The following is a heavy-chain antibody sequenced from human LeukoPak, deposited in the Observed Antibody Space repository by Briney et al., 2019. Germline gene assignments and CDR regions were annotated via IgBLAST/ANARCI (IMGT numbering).Heavy chain of an antibody. CDR1: GFPFSGYG. V-gene: IGHV3-30*02. CDR3: AKKGHDNGGLFDY. J-gene: IGHJ4*02. Sequence: QTGGSLRLSCAASGFPFSGYGMNWVRQAPGKGLEWVAFIRNDGSNKYYVDSVKDRFTISRDNSKNTLYLQMDSLRAEDTAVYYCAKKGHDNGGLFDYWGQGTLVTVSS. CDR2: IRNDGSNK. D-gene: IGHD4/OR15-4a*01.